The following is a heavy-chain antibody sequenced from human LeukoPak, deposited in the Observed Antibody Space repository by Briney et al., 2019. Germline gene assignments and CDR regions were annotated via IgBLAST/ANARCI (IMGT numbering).Heavy chain of an antibody. V-gene: IGHV3-74*01. D-gene: IGHD7-27*01. Sequence: GGSLRLSCAASGLTFSSHWMHWVRQAPGKGLVWVSRINSDGISTNYADSVKGRFTISRDNAKNTLYLQMNSLRAEDTAVYYCARDRQAGDGEYFDYWAQGTLVTVSS. CDR3: ARDRQAGDGEYFDY. J-gene: IGHJ4*02. CDR1: GLTFSSHW. CDR2: INSDGIST.